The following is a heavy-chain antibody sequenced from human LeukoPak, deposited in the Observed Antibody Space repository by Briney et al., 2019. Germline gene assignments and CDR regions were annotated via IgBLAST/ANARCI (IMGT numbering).Heavy chain of an antibody. V-gene: IGHV1-46*04. Sequence: SVKVSCKASGYTFINYYTHWVRQAPGQGLEWMGRINPSGDSVNYAQKLQDRLTMTRDTSTNTVYLELSSLRSEDTAIYYCARTLADGGTNHWGQGTLVTVSS. J-gene: IGHJ5*02. CDR1: GYTFINYY. CDR3: ARTLADGGTNH. D-gene: IGHD2-15*01. CDR2: INPSGDSV.